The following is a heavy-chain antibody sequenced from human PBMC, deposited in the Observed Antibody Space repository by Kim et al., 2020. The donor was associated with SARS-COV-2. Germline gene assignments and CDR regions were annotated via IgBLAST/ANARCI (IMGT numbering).Heavy chain of an antibody. J-gene: IGHJ4*02. V-gene: IGHV3-11*06. CDR3: ARDTDTLTGYLQSGGFDY. D-gene: IGHD3-9*01. Sequence: VKDRFTTSRNNAGNSLYLQMNSLRGEDTAVYYCARDTDTLTGYLQSGGFDYWGQGTLVTVSS.